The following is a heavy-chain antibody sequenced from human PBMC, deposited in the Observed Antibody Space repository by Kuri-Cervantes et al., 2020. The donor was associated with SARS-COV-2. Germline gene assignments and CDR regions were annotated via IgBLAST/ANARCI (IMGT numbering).Heavy chain of an antibody. Sequence: SQTLSLTCAISGDSVSSNSAAWNWIRQSPSRGLEWLGRTYYRSKWYNDYAVSVKSRITINPDTSKNQFSLQLNSVTPEDTAVYYCAGDVSGYSSSWYGPYYFDYWGQGTLVTVSS. J-gene: IGHJ4*02. D-gene: IGHD6-13*01. CDR1: GDSVSSNSAA. CDR2: TYYRSKWYN. CDR3: AGDVSGYSSSWYGPYYFDY. V-gene: IGHV6-1*01.